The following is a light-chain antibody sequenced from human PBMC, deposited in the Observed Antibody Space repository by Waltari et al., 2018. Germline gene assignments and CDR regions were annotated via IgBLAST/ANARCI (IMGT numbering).Light chain of an antibody. V-gene: IGLV4-69*01. Sequence: QVVLTQSPSASASRGASVKLTCTLSSGHRNYAIAWNQHQPGKGPRFLMKVHSGGTQFKGDGIPDRFTGSSSGSERYLTISSLQSDDEADYYCQTWGTGVHVVFGGGTKLTVL. CDR2: VHSGGTQ. J-gene: IGLJ2*01. CDR1: SGHRNYA. CDR3: QTWGTGVHVV.